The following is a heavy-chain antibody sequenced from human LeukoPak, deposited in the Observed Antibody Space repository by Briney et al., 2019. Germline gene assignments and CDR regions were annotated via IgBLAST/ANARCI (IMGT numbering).Heavy chain of an antibody. CDR1: GYTLTEYY. CDR3: STEDKYCTGANCGVF. Sequence: ASVKVPCKASGYTLTEYYIHWVRQAPGQGLEWMGFIIPDSGGTTYQQNFQGRVTMTRDTSISTFYMELSSLRPDDTAVYYCSTEDKYCTGANCGVFWGQGTLVTVSS. V-gene: IGHV1-2*02. J-gene: IGHJ4*02. D-gene: IGHD2-8*02. CDR2: IIPDSGGT.